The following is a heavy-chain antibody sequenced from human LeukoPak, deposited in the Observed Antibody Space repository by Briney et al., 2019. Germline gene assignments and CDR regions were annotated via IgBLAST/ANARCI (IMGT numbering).Heavy chain of an antibody. V-gene: IGHV3-74*01. J-gene: IGHJ4*02. CDR2: ISSDGSST. Sequence: GGSLRLSCAASGFTFSSYWMHWVRQAPGKGLVWVSRISSDGSSTSYADSVKGRFTISRDNAKNTLYLQINSLRAEDTAVYYCASPYCSSTSCYGFFDYWGQGTLVTVSS. CDR1: GFTFSSYW. CDR3: ASPYCSSTSCYGFFDY. D-gene: IGHD2-2*01.